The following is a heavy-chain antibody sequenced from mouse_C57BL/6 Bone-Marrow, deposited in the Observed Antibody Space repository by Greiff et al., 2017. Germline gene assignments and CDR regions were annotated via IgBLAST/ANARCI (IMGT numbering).Heavy chain of an antibody. V-gene: IGHV5-16*01. Sequence: EVQLVESEGGLVQPGSSMKLSCTASGFTFSDYYMAWVRQVPEKGLEWVAYINYDGSSTYYLDSLKSRFIISRDNAKNILYLQMSSLKSEDTATYYCAREAASSGAMDYWGQGTSVTVSS. D-gene: IGHD3-2*02. J-gene: IGHJ4*01. CDR2: INYDGSST. CDR1: GFTFSDYY. CDR3: AREAASSGAMDY.